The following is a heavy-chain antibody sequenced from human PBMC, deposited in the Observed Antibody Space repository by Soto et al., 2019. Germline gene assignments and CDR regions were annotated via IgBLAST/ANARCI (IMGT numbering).Heavy chain of an antibody. CDR2: INHSGST. J-gene: IGHJ5*02. V-gene: IGHV4-34*01. CDR1: GGSFSGYY. CDR3: ARGKVAVAGREDYWFDP. D-gene: IGHD6-19*01. Sequence: SETLSLTCAVYGGSFSGYYWSWIRQPPGKGLEWIGEINHSGSTNYNPSLKSRVTISVDTSKNQFSLKLSSVTAADTAVYYCARGKVAVAGREDYWFDPWGQGTLVTVSS.